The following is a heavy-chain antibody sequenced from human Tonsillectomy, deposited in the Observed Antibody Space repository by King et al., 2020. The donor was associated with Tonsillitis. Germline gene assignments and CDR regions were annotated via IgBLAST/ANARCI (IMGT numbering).Heavy chain of an antibody. CDR2: INYSGKT. Sequence: VQLQESGPGLVRPSATLSLTCTVSGGSISSYFWTWIRQPPGKGPEWIGHINYSGKTKSNPSLNRRVTMTVDTSEKQFSLSLKSVTEADTAVYYCARGGGWFGEGALDNWGQGTLVTVSS. CDR3: ARGGGWFGEGALDN. CDR1: GGSISSYF. D-gene: IGHD3-10*01. V-gene: IGHV4-59*01. J-gene: IGHJ4*02.